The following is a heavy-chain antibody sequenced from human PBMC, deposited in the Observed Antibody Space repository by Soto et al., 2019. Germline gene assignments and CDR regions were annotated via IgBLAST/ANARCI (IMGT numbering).Heavy chain of an antibody. V-gene: IGHV1-2*04. Sequence: ASVKVSCKASGYTFTGYYMHWVRQAPGQGLEWMGWINPNSGGTNYAQKLQGWVTMTRDTSISTAYMELSRLRSDDTAVYYCARGGYGSGSDGAFDIWGQGTMVTVSS. CDR2: INPNSGGT. CDR1: GYTFTGYY. J-gene: IGHJ3*02. CDR3: ARGGYGSGSDGAFDI. D-gene: IGHD3-10*01.